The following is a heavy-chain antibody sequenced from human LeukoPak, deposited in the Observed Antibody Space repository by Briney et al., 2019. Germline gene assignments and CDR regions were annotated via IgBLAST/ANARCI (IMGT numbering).Heavy chain of an antibody. CDR3: ARLRSCNCDTCSIDS. Sequence: PSETLSLTCSVSGVSIGRTSYYWGWIRQPPGKGLEWIGSIYYSGATYYNPSLNGRLTISLDISKNYFSLNLSYVTAADTSVYFCARLRSCNCDTCSIDSWGQGTLVTVSS. CDR2: IYYSGAT. V-gene: IGHV4-39*02. D-gene: IGHD2/OR15-2a*01. J-gene: IGHJ4*02. CDR1: GVSIGRTSYY.